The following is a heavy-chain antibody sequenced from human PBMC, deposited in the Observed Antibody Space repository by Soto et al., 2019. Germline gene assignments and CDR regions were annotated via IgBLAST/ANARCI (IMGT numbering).Heavy chain of an antibody. Sequence: LSLTCVISGDIVSSNTGAWNWIRQSPSRGLEWLGRTYYRSKWYNDYAPSVKGRITINPDTSSNRFSLQLNSVTPEDTAVYYCARGSAFDIWGQGTMVTVSS. J-gene: IGHJ3*02. CDR2: TYYRSKWYN. V-gene: IGHV6-1*01. CDR3: ARGSAFDI. CDR1: GDIVSSNTGA.